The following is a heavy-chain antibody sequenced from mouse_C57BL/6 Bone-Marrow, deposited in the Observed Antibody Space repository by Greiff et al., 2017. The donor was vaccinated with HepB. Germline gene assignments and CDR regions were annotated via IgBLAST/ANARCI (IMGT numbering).Heavy chain of an antibody. V-gene: IGHV7-1*01. CDR1: GFTFSDFY. CDR2: SRNKANDYTT. D-gene: IGHD2-4*01. CDR3: ARDANYEYPFAY. J-gene: IGHJ3*01. Sequence: EVKLVESGGGLVQSGRSLRLSCATSGFTFSDFYMEWVRQAPGKGLEWIAASRNKANDYTTEYSASVKGRFIVSRDTSQSILYLQMNALRAEDTAIYYCARDANYEYPFAYWGQGTLVTVSA.